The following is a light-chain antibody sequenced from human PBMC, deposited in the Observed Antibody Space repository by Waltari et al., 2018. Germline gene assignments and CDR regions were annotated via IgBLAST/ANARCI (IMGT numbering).Light chain of an antibody. CDR1: SSDVGRYGL. CDR3: CSFAGSATFWV. V-gene: IGLV2-23*02. Sequence: QSALTQPASVSGSPGQSISISCTGTSSDVGRYGLVSRYQQHPGQAPRLLIYEASKRPSGVSDRFSASKSGNTASLTISGLQAEDEADYFCCSFAGSATFWVFGGGTTLTVL. CDR2: EAS. J-gene: IGLJ3*02.